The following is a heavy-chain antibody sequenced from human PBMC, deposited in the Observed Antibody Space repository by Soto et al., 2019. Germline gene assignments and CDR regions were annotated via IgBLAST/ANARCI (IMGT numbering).Heavy chain of an antibody. V-gene: IGHV3-30*18. D-gene: IGHD6-13*01. CDR1: GFTFSGYG. Sequence: PGGSLRLSCADSGFTFSGYGMHWVRQAPGKGLEWVAVISYDGSNKYYADSVKGRFTISRDNSKNTLYLQMNSLRAEDTAVYYCAKDPDSSSWFRYYYYGMDVWGQGTTVPVSS. CDR3: AKDPDSSSWFRYYYYGMDV. CDR2: ISYDGSNK. J-gene: IGHJ6*02.